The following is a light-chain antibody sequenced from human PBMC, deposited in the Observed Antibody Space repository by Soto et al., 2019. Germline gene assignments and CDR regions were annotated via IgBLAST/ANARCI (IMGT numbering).Light chain of an antibody. Sequence: SVLTQPPSVSAAPGQKVTISCSGSSSNIGNNYVSWYQQLPGTAPKLLIYDNNKRPSGIPDRFSGSKSGTSATLGITGLQTGDEADYYCGTWDSSLSAHVVFGGGTKVTVL. J-gene: IGLJ2*01. V-gene: IGLV1-51*01. CDR1: SSNIGNNY. CDR3: GTWDSSLSAHVV. CDR2: DNN.